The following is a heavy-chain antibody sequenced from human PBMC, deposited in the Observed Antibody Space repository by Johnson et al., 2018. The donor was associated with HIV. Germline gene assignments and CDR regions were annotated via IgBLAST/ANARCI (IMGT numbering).Heavy chain of an antibody. D-gene: IGHD5-24*01. Sequence: QVQLVESGGGVVQPGRSLRLSCAASGFTFSSYGMHWVRQAPGKGLEWVAVIWYDGSNKFYVDSVKGRFTISRDNAKNSLYLQMNSLRAEDTAVYYCARGRWLHLGAFDIWGQGTMVTVSS. CDR3: ARGRWLHLGAFDI. J-gene: IGHJ3*02. V-gene: IGHV3-33*01. CDR1: GFTFSSYG. CDR2: IWYDGSNK.